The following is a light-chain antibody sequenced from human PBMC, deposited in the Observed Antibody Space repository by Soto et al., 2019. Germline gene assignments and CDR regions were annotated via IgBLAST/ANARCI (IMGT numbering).Light chain of an antibody. CDR3: QQSYSTPLL. CDR1: QSISSY. CDR2: DAS. J-gene: IGKJ4*01. Sequence: DIQMTQSPSSLSASVGDRVTITCRASQSISSYLNWYQQKPGKAPKLLIYDASSLQSGVPSRFSGSGSGTDFTFTISNLQPEDFATYYGQQSYSTPLLFGGGTKVEIK. V-gene: IGKV1-39*01.